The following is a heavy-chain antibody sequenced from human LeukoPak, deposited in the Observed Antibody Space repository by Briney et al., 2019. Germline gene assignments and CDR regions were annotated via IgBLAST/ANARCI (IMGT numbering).Heavy chain of an antibody. CDR2: IWYDGINK. D-gene: IGHD1-26*01. J-gene: IGHJ4*02. V-gene: IGHV3-33*01. Sequence: PGRSLRPSSAASRFTFSSYGMHWVRQAPGKGLEWVAVIWYDGINKYYADSVKGRFTISRDNSKNTLYLQMNGLRAEDTAVYYCARVMVGATYFDYWGQGTLVTVSS. CDR1: RFTFSSYG. CDR3: ARVMVGATYFDY.